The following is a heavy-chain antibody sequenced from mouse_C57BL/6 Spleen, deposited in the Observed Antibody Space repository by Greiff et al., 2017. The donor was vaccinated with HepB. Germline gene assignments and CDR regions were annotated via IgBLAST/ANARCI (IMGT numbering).Heavy chain of an antibody. CDR1: GYSITSGYY. CDR2: ISYDGSN. D-gene: IGHD3-2*02. V-gene: IGHV3-6*01. CDR3: ASPRQLRLPAWFAY. Sequence: VQLKESGPGLVKPSQSLSLTCSVTGYSITSGYYWNWIRQFPGNKLEWMGYISYDGSNNYNPSLKNRISITRDTSKNQFFLKLNSVTTEDTATYYCASPRQLRLPAWFAYWGQGTLVTVSA. J-gene: IGHJ3*01.